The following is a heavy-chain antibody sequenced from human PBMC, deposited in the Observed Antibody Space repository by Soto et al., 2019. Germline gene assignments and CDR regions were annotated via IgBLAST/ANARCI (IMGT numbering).Heavy chain of an antibody. CDR2: ISSSSSTI. V-gene: IGHV3-48*04. CDR3: SIRASYYDSSGYFDY. CDR1: GFTFSSYS. D-gene: IGHD3-22*01. J-gene: IGHJ4*02. Sequence: PGGSLRLSCAAPGFTFSSYSMNWVRQAPGKGLEWVSYISSSSSTIYYADSVKGRFTISRDNAKNTLYLQMNSLRAEDTAVYYSSIRASYYDSSGYFDYWGQGTLVTVSS.